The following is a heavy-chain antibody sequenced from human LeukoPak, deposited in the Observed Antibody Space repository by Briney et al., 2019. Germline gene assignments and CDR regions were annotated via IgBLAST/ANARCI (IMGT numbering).Heavy chain of an antibody. J-gene: IGHJ5*02. Sequence: GGSLRLSCAASGFTFSSYAMSWVRQAPGKGLEWVSAISGSGGSSYYADSVKGRFTISRDNSKNTLYLQMNSLRAEDTAVYYCAKGPAKGYCSSTSCYIVDWFDPWGQGTLVTVSS. CDR2: ISGSGGSS. D-gene: IGHD2-2*02. V-gene: IGHV3-23*01. CDR1: GFTFSSYA. CDR3: AKGPAKGYCSSTSCYIVDWFDP.